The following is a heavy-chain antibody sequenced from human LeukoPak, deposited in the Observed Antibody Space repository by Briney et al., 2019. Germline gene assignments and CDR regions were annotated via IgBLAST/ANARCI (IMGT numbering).Heavy chain of an antibody. J-gene: IGHJ4*02. CDR2: ISGGGDST. V-gene: IGHV3-23*01. CDR1: GFAFSNYA. Sequence: GSLRLSCVASGFAFSNYAMNWVRQAPGKGLEWVSAISGGGDSTYYADSVKGRFTISRDNSKNTLYLQMNSLRAEDTAVYYCAKDLYISKAYYFDYWGQGTLVAVSS. CDR3: AKDLYISKAYYFDY. D-gene: IGHD6-13*01.